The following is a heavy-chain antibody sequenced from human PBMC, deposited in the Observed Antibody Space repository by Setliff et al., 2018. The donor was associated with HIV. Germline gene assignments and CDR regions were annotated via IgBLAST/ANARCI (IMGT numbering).Heavy chain of an antibody. CDR1: GGSISSHY. CDR2: IYYSGNS. D-gene: IGHD5-18*01. Sequence: PSETLSLTCAVSGGSISSHYWSWIRQPPGKGLEWIGYIYYSGNSNYNPSLKSRVTMSVDTSKTQVSLRLSSVTAADTAVYYCARVQEDTVTYREYYGMDVWGQGTTVTVSS. V-gene: IGHV4-59*11. CDR3: ARVQEDTVTYREYYGMDV. J-gene: IGHJ6*02.